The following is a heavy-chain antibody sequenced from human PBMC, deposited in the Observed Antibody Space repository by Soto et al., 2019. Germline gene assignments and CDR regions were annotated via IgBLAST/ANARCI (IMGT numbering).Heavy chain of an antibody. D-gene: IGHD3-22*01. CDR1: GFTFSDHY. CDR2: TTNRAKSYTA. Sequence: GGSLRLSCAGSGFTFSDHYIDWVRQAPGKGLEWVGRTTNRAKSYTAEYAASVKGRFTISRDDSHMYLQMDSLKTEDTAVYYCAREGDSCGPDFDYWGQGTLVTVYS. J-gene: IGHJ4*02. V-gene: IGHV3-72*01. CDR3: AREGDSCGPDFDY.